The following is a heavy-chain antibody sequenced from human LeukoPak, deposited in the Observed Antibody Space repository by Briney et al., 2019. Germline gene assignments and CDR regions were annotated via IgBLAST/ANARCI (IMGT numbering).Heavy chain of an antibody. V-gene: IGHV4-59*01. Sequence: SETLSLTCTVSGGSISSYYWSWIRQPPGKGLEWIGYIYYSGSTNYNPSLKSRVTISVDTSKNQFSLKLSSVTAADTAVYFCARLSWPGRGSRFDPWGQGALVTVSS. CDR2: IYYSGST. J-gene: IGHJ5*02. D-gene: IGHD2/OR15-2a*01. CDR3: ARLSWPGRGSRFDP. CDR1: GGSISSYY.